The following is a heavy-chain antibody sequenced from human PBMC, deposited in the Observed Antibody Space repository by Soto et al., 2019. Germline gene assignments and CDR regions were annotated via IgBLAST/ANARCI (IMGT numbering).Heavy chain of an antibody. D-gene: IGHD3-10*01. CDR2: IYYSGST. CDR1: GGSISSSSYY. J-gene: IGHJ6*02. CDR3: ERQGGYGSGSYYYYYGMDV. V-gene: IGHV4-39*01. Sequence: SETLSLACTVSGGSISSSSYYWGWIRQPPGEGLEWIGSIYYSGSTYYNPSLKSRVTISVDTSKNQFSLKLSSVTAADTAVYYCERQGGYGSGSYYYYYGMDVWGQGTTVT.